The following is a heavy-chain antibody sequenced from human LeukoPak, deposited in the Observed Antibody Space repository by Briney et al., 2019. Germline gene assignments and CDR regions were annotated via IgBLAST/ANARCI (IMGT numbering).Heavy chain of an antibody. D-gene: IGHD6-19*01. V-gene: IGHV3-74*01. Sequence: PGGSLRHSCAASGFTFSKYWMLWVRQAPGKGLQSVSRINTDGTVTTYADSVKGRFTVSRDNADNTMFLQMNSVRDEDTAVFYCATKQWLAPPPGSWGQGTPVTVSS. J-gene: IGHJ5*02. CDR3: ATKQWLAPPPGS. CDR2: INTDGTVT. CDR1: GFTFSKYW.